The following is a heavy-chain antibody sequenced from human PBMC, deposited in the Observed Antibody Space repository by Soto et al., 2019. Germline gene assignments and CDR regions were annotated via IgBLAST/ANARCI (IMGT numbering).Heavy chain of an antibody. CDR1: GFTFTSSA. CDR2: IVVGSGNT. CDR3: AASTLSSGWSDYYYYGMDV. Sequence: ASVKVSCKASGFTFTSSAVQWVRQARGQRLEWIGWIVVGSGNTNYAQKFQERVTITRDMSTSTAYMELSSLRSEDTAVYYCAASTLSSGWSDYYYYGMDVWGKGTTVTVS. V-gene: IGHV1-58*01. D-gene: IGHD6-19*01. J-gene: IGHJ6*04.